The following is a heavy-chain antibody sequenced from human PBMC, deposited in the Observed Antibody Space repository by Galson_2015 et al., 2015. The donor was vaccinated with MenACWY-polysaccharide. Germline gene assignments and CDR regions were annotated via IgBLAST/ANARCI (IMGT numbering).Heavy chain of an antibody. J-gene: IGHJ4*02. D-gene: IGHD5-18*01. CDR3: ARARLPPRSPYYFDY. CDR2: VHHSGHT. V-gene: IGHV4-34*01. CDR1: GASLSDDY. Sequence: ETLSLTCAVYGASLSDDYWSWIRQPPGKGLEWIGEVHHSGHTNYNPSLSSRVTISIVTASNQFFLKLTSVIAEDTAVYYCARARLPPRSPYYFDYWGRGSLVTVSS.